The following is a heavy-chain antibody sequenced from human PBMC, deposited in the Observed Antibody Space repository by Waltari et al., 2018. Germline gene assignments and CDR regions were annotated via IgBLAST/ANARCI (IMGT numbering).Heavy chain of an antibody. J-gene: IGHJ4*02. CDR3: ARGHSSGRDY. CDR2: IYYSGST. V-gene: IGHV4-59*01. CDR1: GGSISSYY. Sequence: QVQLQESGPGLVKPSETLSLTCTVSGGSISSYYWSWIRQPPGKGLEWIGYIYYSGSTNYNPSLKSRVTISVDTSKNQFSLKLSSVTAADTAVYYCARGHSSGRDYWGQGTLVTVSS. D-gene: IGHD6-19*01.